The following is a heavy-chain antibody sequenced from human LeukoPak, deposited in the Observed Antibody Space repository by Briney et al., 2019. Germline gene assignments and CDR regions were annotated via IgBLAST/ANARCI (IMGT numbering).Heavy chain of an antibody. CDR1: GYTFTNYY. J-gene: IGHJ4*02. D-gene: IGHD6-13*01. Sequence: ASVKVSCKASGYTFTNYYMHWVRQAPGQGLEWMGVINPSGGSTIYALKFQGRVTMTRDTSTSTVCMVLRSLRSEDTAVYYCARGSSSWYLLDSWGQGTLVTVSS. V-gene: IGHV1-46*01. CDR2: INPSGGST. CDR3: ARGSSSWYLLDS.